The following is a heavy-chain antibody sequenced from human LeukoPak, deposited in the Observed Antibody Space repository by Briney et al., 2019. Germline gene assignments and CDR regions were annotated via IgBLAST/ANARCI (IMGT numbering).Heavy chain of an antibody. CDR2: ISYGENEK. CDR3: AKSSGGTLHGLIAY. V-gene: IGHV3-30*18. J-gene: IGHJ4*02. Sequence: GGSLRLSCAASGFTFSSYGMHWVRQAPGKGLEWVAVISYGENEKYYADSVKGRFTISRDNSKNTLYLQMSSLRAEDTAVYYCAKSSGGTLHGLIAYWGQGTLVTVSS. CDR1: GFTFSSYG. D-gene: IGHD2-15*01.